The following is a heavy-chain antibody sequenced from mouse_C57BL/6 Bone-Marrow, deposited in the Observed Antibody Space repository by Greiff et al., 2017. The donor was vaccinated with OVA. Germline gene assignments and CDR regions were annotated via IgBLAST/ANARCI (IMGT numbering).Heavy chain of an antibody. CDR2: IHPNRGST. V-gene: IGHV1-64*01. D-gene: IGHD2-12*01. Sequence: QVQLQQPGAELVKPGASVKLSCKASGYTFTSYWMHWVKQRPGQGLEWIGMIHPNRGSTTYNEKFKSKATLTVYKSSSTAYMQLSSLTSETSAVYYCAKGAIRHFDYWGQGTSLTVSS. CDR1: GYTFTSYW. CDR3: AKGAIRHFDY. J-gene: IGHJ2*02.